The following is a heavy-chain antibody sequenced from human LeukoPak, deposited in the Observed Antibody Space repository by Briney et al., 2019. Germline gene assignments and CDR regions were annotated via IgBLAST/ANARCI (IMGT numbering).Heavy chain of an antibody. Sequence: GGSLRLSCAASGFTFNAYSMNWVRQAPGKGLEWVSNIISRGDTTHYAASVKGRFTISRDNAKYSVFLHLNSLRGDDTAVYYCARGRGYCTGVSCDIDYWGQGTLVTVSS. CDR2: IISRGDTT. V-gene: IGHV3-48*04. D-gene: IGHD2-8*02. J-gene: IGHJ4*02. CDR1: GFTFNAYS. CDR3: ARGRGYCTGVSCDIDY.